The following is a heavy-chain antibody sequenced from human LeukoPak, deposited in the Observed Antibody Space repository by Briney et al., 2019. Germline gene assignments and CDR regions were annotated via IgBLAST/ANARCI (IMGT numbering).Heavy chain of an antibody. CDR2: IYPGDSDT. J-gene: IGHJ4*02. V-gene: IGHV5-51*01. CDR1: GYSFTNYW. CDR3: ARRESTAWFNY. Sequence: GESLKISCKGSGYSFTNYWIAWVRRMPGQGLEWMGIIYPGDSDTRYSPALKGQVTISADKSISTAYLQWSGLKASDSAIYYCARRESTAWFNYWGQGTLVTVSS. D-gene: IGHD2-8*02.